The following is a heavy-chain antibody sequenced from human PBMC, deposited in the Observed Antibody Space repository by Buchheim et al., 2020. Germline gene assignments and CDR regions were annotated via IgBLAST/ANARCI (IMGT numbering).Heavy chain of an antibody. CDR2: MNPNSGNT. CDR3: ASGLGRYCSGGSCYSDYYYGMDV. CDR1: GYTFTSYD. J-gene: IGHJ6*02. Sequence: QVQLVQSGAEVKKPGASVKVSCKASGYTFTSYDINWVRQATGQGLEWMGWMNPNSGNTGYAQKFQGRVTMTRNTSISTAYMELSSLRSEDTAVYYCASGLGRYCSGGSCYSDYYYGMDVWGQGTT. D-gene: IGHD2-15*01. V-gene: IGHV1-8*01.